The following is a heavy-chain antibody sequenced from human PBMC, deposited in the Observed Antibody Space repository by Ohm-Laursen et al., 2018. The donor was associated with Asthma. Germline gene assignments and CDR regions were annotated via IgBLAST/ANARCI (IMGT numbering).Heavy chain of an antibody. V-gene: IGHV3-23*01. CDR2: ISAGGDTT. CDR3: ARERYNWNYFDF. J-gene: IGHJ4*02. D-gene: IGHD1-20*01. Sequence: SLRLSCSASGFSYSSYAMTWVRQAPGQGLEWLSCISAGGDTTYYADPVKGRFTISRDNSKNTLYLQMNSLRAADTAVYYCARERYNWNYFDFWGQGTLVTVSS. CDR1: GFSYSSYA.